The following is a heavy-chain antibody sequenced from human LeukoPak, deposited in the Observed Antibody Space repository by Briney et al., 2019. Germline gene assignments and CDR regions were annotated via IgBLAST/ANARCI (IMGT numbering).Heavy chain of an antibody. Sequence: GGSLRLSCAASGFTFSSYGMHWVRQAPGKGLEWVALISFDGSNKYYADSVKSRFTISRDNSKNTLYLQMNSLRAEDTAVYYCARDFSVLVAARYLDYWGQGTLVTVSS. D-gene: IGHD2-15*01. J-gene: IGHJ4*02. CDR3: ARDFSVLVAARYLDY. CDR2: ISFDGSNK. CDR1: GFTFSSYG. V-gene: IGHV3-30*03.